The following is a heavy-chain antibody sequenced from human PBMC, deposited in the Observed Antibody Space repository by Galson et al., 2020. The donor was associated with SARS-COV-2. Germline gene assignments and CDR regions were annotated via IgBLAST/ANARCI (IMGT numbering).Heavy chain of an antibody. Sequence: SGPTLVQPTQTLTLTCTFSGFSLTTRGVGVGWIRQPPGKAPEWLALIFWDDDKRYRPSLTNRLTIIKDTSKNQVVLIMTDMDPVDTATYYCAHVSRPDNARHYYFDNWGQGTLVPVSS. CDR3: AHVSRPDNARHYYFDN. J-gene: IGHJ4*02. D-gene: IGHD2-2*01. V-gene: IGHV2-5*02. CDR1: GFSLTTRGVG. CDR2: IFWDDDK.